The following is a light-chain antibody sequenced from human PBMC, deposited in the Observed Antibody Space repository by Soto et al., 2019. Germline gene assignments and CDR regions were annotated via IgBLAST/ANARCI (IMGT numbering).Light chain of an antibody. CDR2: GAS. CDR3: QQRGNRPPWT. CDR1: QTINNN. V-gene: IGKV3-15*01. J-gene: IGKJ1*01. Sequence: ETVMTQSPATLSVSPGEGATLSCRASQTINNNLAWYQQKPGQAPRLLIYGASTRATGVPARFSGSGSGREFTLTISSLEPEDVAVYYCQQRGNRPPWTFGQGTKVDIK.